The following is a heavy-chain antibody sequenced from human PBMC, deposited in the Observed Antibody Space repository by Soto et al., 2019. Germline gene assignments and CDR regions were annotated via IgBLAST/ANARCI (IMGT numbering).Heavy chain of an antibody. Sequence: GGSLRLSCAASGFTFSSYSMNWVRQAPGKGLEWVSSISSSSSYIYYADSVKGRFTISRDNAKNSLYLQMNSLRAEDTAVYYCARATEDTAMVHYYYYGMDVWGQGTTVTVSS. D-gene: IGHD5-18*01. CDR2: ISSSSSYI. V-gene: IGHV3-21*01. CDR1: GFTFSSYS. CDR3: ARATEDTAMVHYYYYGMDV. J-gene: IGHJ6*02.